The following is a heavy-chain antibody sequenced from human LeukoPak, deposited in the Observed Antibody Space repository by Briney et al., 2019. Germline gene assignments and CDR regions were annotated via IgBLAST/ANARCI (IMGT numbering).Heavy chain of an antibody. CDR1: GGSISSYY. D-gene: IGHD1-26*01. V-gene: IGHV4-59*01. Sequence: SETLSLTCTVSGGSISSYYWSWVRQPPGKGLEWIGYIYYSGSTSYNPSLKSRVTISVDTSKNQFSLKLSSVTAADTAVYYCARGYSGSYGRFDYWGQGTLVTVSS. J-gene: IGHJ4*02. CDR2: IYYSGST. CDR3: ARGYSGSYGRFDY.